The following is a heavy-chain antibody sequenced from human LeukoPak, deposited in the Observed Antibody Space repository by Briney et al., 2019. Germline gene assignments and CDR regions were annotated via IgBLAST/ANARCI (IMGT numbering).Heavy chain of an antibody. CDR3: AIPSTFDWFDP. V-gene: IGHV3-21*01. Sequence: PGGSLRLSCAASGFTFSSYSVNWVRQAPGKGLEWVSSISSSSSYIYYADSVKGRFTISRDNAKNSLYLQMNSLRAEDTAVYYCAIPSTFDWFDPWGQGTLVTVSS. CDR1: GFTFSSYS. D-gene: IGHD3-10*02. CDR2: ISSSSSYI. J-gene: IGHJ5*02.